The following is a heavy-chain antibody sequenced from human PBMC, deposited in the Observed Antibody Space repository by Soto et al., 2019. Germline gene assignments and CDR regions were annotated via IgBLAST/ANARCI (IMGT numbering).Heavy chain of an antibody. CDR1: GFTFNTYV. CDR2: IWYDGSIK. V-gene: IGHV3-33*01. D-gene: IGHD6-13*01. J-gene: IGHJ2*01. CDR3: ARGPPYSSSWYWYLDL. Sequence: VQLVESGGGVVQPGRSLRLSCGASGFTFNTYVMHWVRQAPGKGLEWVAVIWYDGSIKYYADSVKGRFTISRDNSENTLYLLVNSLRADDTAVYYCARGPPYSSSWYWYLDLWGRGTLVTVSS.